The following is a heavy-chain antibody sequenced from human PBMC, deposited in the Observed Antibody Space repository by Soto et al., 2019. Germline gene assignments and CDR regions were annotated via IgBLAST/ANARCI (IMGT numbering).Heavy chain of an antibody. CDR3: ARGRPYTRYGDDAFDI. J-gene: IGHJ3*02. D-gene: IGHD1-1*01. V-gene: IGHV1-46*03. CDR2: IDPSGGST. CDR1: GYTFTTYY. Sequence: QVQLVQSGADVKKPGASVKVSCKASGYTFTTYYIHWVRQAPGQGFEWMGIIDPSGGSTSYAQKFQGRVTMTRDTSTSTVYMELSRLRSEDTAVYYCARGRPYTRYGDDAFDIWGQGTMVTVSS.